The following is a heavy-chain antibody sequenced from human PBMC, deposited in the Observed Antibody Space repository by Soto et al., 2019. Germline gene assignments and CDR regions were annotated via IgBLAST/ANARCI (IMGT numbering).Heavy chain of an antibody. J-gene: IGHJ4*02. CDR2: INSDGSSI. CDR1: GFTFSSYW. D-gene: IGHD3-10*01. V-gene: IGHV3-74*01. CDR3: AKRTSMSGNYYFDY. Sequence: EVQLVESGGGLVQPGXSLRLSCAASGFTFSSYWMHWVRQAPGKGLVWVARINSDGSSISYADSVKGRFTISRDNAKNTLYLQMNSLRAEDTAVYYCAKRTSMSGNYYFDYWGQGILVTVSS.